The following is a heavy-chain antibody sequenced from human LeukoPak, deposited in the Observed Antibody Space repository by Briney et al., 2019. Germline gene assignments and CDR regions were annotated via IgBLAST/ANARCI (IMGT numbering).Heavy chain of an antibody. Sequence: PGGSLRLSCAASGFTFSDYNVNWVRQAPGKGLEWVSYITGSGSTIFYADSVKGRFTISRDNVKNSLYLQMNSLRAEDTAVYYCARPTSSGWYSHWGQGTVVTVSS. CDR2: ITGSGSTI. V-gene: IGHV3-48*01. D-gene: IGHD6-19*01. CDR1: GFTFSDYN. CDR3: ARPTSSGWYSH. J-gene: IGHJ4*03.